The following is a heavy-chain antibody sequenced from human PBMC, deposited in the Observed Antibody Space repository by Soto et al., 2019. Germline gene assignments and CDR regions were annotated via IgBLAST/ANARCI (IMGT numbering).Heavy chain of an antibody. V-gene: IGHV1-8*01. Sequence: QVQLVQSGAEVKKSGASVTVSCKASGYTFTSHDINWVRQATGQGLEWMGWMNPNRGNTGYAQKFQGRVTLTRNTSISTAYMELSSLRSEDTAVDYCARWDYDVYARCDYWGQGTLVTVSS. CDR2: MNPNRGNT. CDR3: ARWDYDVYARCDY. CDR1: GYTFTSHD. D-gene: IGHD4-17*01. J-gene: IGHJ4*02.